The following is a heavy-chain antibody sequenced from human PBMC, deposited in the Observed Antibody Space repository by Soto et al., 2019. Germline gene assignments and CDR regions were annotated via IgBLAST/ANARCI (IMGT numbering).Heavy chain of an antibody. CDR3: VKDIDEAEYSGYDDAFDI. V-gene: IGHV3-9*01. CDR2: ISWHGGSI. Sequence: EVQLVESGGGLVQPGRSLRLSCAASGFSFNDHAMHWVRQAPGKGLEWVAGISWHGGSIAYGDSVRGRFTISRDNAKNSLHLQMNRLRVEDTALYYCVKDIDEAEYSGYDDAFDIWGQGTMVTVSS. CDR1: GFSFNDHA. D-gene: IGHD5-12*01. J-gene: IGHJ3*02.